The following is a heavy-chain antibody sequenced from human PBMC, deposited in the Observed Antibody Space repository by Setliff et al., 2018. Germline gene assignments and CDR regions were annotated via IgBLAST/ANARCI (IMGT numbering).Heavy chain of an antibody. CDR2: IKQDGSEK. CDR1: GFTFSSYW. J-gene: IGHJ4*02. V-gene: IGHV3-7*03. Sequence: GGSLRLSCAVSGFTFSSYWMSWVCQAPGKGLEWVANIKQDGSEKYYVDSVKGRFTISRDNAKNSLYLQMNSPRAEDTAVYYCATYKRSSSFEYWGQGSLVTVSS. D-gene: IGHD6-6*01. CDR3: ATYKRSSSFEY.